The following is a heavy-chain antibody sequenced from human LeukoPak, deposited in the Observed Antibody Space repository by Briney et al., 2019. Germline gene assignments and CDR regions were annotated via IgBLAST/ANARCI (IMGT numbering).Heavy chain of an antibody. CDR2: IYPGDSDT. J-gene: IGHJ4*02. D-gene: IGHD3-10*01. Sequence: GESLNISCKGSGYSFPSYRIGWVRQMPGKGLEWMGIIYPGDSDTRYSPSFQGQVTISADKSISTAYLQWSSLKASDTAMYYCARQARRYYGSGSYPAAFDYWGQGTLVTVSS. V-gene: IGHV5-51*01. CDR1: GYSFPSYR. CDR3: ARQARRYYGSGSYPAAFDY.